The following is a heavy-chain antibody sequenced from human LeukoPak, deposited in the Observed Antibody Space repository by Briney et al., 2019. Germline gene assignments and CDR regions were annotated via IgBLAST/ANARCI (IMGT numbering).Heavy chain of an antibody. CDR2: FYNSGRS. Sequence: SETLSLTCTVSDDSISDYYRGWIRQPPGKGLEWIGYFYNSGRSTYNPSLKSRVTISADTSKDHFSLKLNSVTTADTAVYYCTRGAGWLIDYWGQGILVTVSS. CDR1: DDSISDYY. D-gene: IGHD3-16*01. CDR3: TRGAGWLIDY. J-gene: IGHJ4*02. V-gene: IGHV4-59*01.